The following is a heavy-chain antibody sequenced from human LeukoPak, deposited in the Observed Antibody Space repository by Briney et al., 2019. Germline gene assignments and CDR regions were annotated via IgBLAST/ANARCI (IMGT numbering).Heavy chain of an antibody. J-gene: IGHJ2*01. CDR1: GYTFATYG. D-gene: IGHD4-17*01. V-gene: IGHV1-18*01. CDR2: ISAYNGKT. Sequence: GASVKVSCKASGYTFATYGISWVRQAPGQGLEWMGWISAYNGKTNYAQKLQGRVTMTTDTSTSTVYMELRSLRSDDTAVYYCARDREPTTVTTPYWYFDLWGRGPLVTVSS. CDR3: ARDREPTTVTTPYWYFDL.